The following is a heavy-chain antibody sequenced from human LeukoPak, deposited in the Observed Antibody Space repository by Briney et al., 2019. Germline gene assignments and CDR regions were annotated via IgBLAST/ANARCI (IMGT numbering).Heavy chain of an antibody. CDR1: GGSISSYY. CDR3: ARGPRMVAMNGYAFDI. D-gene: IGHD2-2*01. V-gene: IGHV4-4*07. J-gene: IGHJ3*02. Sequence: PSETLSLTCIVSGGSISSYYWNWIRQSAGKGLEWIGRIYIGGSTSYNPSLKSRVTMSVDMSKIQFSLNLTSVTAAVTAMYYCARGPRMVAMNGYAFDIWGPGTTVIVSS. CDR2: IYIGGST.